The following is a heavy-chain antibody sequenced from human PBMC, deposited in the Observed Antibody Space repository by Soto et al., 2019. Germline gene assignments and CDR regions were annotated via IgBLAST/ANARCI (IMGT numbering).Heavy chain of an antibody. CDR2: INAGNGNT. V-gene: IGHV1-3*01. CDR1: GYTFTSYY. Sequence: ASVKVSCTESGYTFTSYYRHWVRQAPGQRLEWMGWINAGNGNTKYSQKFQGRVTITRDTSASTAYMELSSLRSEDTAVYYCARVGGSYYYFDYWGQGTLVTVSS. D-gene: IGHD1-26*01. J-gene: IGHJ4*02. CDR3: ARVGGSYYYFDY.